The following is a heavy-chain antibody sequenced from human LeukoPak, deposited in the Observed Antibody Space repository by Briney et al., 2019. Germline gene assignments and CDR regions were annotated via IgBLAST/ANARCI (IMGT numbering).Heavy chain of an antibody. Sequence: GGSLRLSCAASGFTFDDYAMHWVRQAPGKGLEWVSGISWNSGSIGYADSVKGRFTISRDNAKNSLYLQMNSLRAEDTALYYCAKDVGYYDILTGYSEAFDIWGQGTMVTVSS. CDR2: ISWNSGSI. V-gene: IGHV3-9*01. D-gene: IGHD3-9*01. CDR3: AKDVGYYDILTGYSEAFDI. CDR1: GFTFDDYA. J-gene: IGHJ3*02.